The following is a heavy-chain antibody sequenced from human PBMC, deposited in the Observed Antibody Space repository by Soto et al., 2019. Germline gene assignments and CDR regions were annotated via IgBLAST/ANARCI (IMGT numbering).Heavy chain of an antibody. J-gene: IGHJ6*02. D-gene: IGHD6-13*01. CDR1: GYTFTSNS. V-gene: IGHV1-69*13. Sequence: ASVKVSCKASGYTFTSNSIGWVRQAPGQGLEWMGGINPNIGNANYAQKFQGRVTITADESTSTAYMELSSLRSEDTAVYYCARGTKGMYSSSPPPYYYYGMDVWGQGTTVTVS. CDR3: ARGTKGMYSSSPPPYYYYGMDV. CDR2: INPNIGNA.